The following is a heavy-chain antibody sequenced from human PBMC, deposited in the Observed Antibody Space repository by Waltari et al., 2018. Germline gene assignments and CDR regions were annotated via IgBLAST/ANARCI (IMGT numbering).Heavy chain of an antibody. CDR3: AREVGGSSWSTTPRGDAFDI. CDR1: GDSIGSGYYY. Sequence: QLQLRESGPGLLKPSETLSLTCSVAGDSIGSGYYYLGLIRQAPGKGLEWIGSIDFAGSTYYNPSLKSRLTISVDTSKNQFSLRLSSVTAADTAVYYCAREVGGSSWSTTPRGDAFDIWGQGTMVTVSS. J-gene: IGHJ3*02. V-gene: IGHV4-39*07. CDR2: IDFAGST. D-gene: IGHD6-13*01.